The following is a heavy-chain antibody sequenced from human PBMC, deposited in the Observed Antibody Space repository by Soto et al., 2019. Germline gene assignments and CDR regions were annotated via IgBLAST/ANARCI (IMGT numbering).Heavy chain of an antibody. CDR3: AKGYSGYGAYGEKGIY. CDR2: ISGSGGST. D-gene: IGHD5-12*01. J-gene: IGHJ4*02. Sequence: GGSLRLSCAASGFTFSSYAMSWVRQAPGKGLEWVSAISGSGGSTYYADSVKGRFTISRDNSKNTLYLQMNSLRAEDTAVYYCAKGYSGYGAYGEKGIYWGQGTLVTVSS. CDR1: GFTFSSYA. V-gene: IGHV3-23*01.